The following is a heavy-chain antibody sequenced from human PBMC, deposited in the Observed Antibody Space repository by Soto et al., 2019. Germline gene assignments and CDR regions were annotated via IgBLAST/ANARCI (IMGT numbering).Heavy chain of an antibody. CDR1: GGTFSSYA. D-gene: IGHD3-3*01. CDR2: IIPIFGTA. Sequence: SVKVSCKASGGTFSSYAISWVRQAPGQGLEWMGGIIPIFGTANYAQKFQGRVTITADKSTSTAYMGLSSLRSEDTAVYYCARDASPVLRFLEWPPRGFDPWGQGTLVTVSS. CDR3: ARDASPVLRFLEWPPRGFDP. J-gene: IGHJ5*02. V-gene: IGHV1-69*06.